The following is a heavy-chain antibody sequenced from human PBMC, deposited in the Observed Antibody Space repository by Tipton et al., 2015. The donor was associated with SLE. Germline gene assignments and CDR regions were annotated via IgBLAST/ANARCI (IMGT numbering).Heavy chain of an antibody. J-gene: IGHJ3*01. V-gene: IGHV3-43*01. CDR1: GFIFHDYT. CDR3: ARERWLRRDDFDF. CDR2: ISWNGFAT. D-gene: IGHD5-12*01. Sequence: SLRLSCAASGFIFHDYTMFLVRQPPGKGLEWVSLISWNGFATYYADSVKGRFTISRDNSENSLYLQMDSLRTEDTASYYCARERWLRRDDFDFWGQVTMVTVSS.